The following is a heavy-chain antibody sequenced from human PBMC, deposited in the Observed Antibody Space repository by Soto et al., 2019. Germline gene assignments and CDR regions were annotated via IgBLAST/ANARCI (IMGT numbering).Heavy chain of an antibody. CDR1: GGSISSSSYY. CDR2: IYYSGST. D-gene: IGHD1-26*01. CDR3: ARQHKVVGAGY. V-gene: IGHV4-39*01. J-gene: IGHJ4*02. Sequence: QLQLQESGPGLVKPSETLSLTCTVSGGSISSSSYYWGWIRQPPGKGLEWIGSIYYSGSTYYNPSLKSRVTISVDTSKNQFSLKLSSVTAADTAVYYCARQHKVVGAGYWGQGTLVTVSS.